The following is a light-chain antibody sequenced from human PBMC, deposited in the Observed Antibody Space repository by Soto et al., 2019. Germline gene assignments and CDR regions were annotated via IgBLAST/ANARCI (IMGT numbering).Light chain of an antibody. J-gene: IGLJ1*01. CDR1: SNDVGSYSF. CDR2: EVS. Sequence: QSALTQPASVSGSPGLSITISCIGTSNDVGSYSFVSWYQQHPGRAPKLMIYEVSNRPSGVSSRFSGSKSGDTASLTISGLQAEDEADYYCSSYTTSSTYVFGTGTKLTVL. CDR3: SSYTTSSTYV. V-gene: IGLV2-14*01.